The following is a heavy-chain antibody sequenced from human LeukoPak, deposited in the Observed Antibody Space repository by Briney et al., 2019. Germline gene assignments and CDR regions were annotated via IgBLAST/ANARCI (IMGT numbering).Heavy chain of an antibody. D-gene: IGHD3-16*01. J-gene: IGHJ3*02. CDR2: IYYSGST. CDR1: GGSISSYY. CDR3: ARDREPFRGTGAFDI. Sequence: SETLSLTCTVSGGSISSYYWSWIRQPPGKGLGWIGYIYYSGSTNYNPSLKSRVTISVDTSKNQFSLKLSSVTAADTAVYYCARDREPFRGTGAFDIWGQGTMVTVSS. V-gene: IGHV4-59*01.